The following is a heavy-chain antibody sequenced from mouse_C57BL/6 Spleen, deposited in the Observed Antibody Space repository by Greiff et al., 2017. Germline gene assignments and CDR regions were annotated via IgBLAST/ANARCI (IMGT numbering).Heavy chain of an antibody. D-gene: IGHD2-5*01. Sequence: VQLKESGGGLVKPGGSLKLSCAASGFTFSDYGMHWVRQAPEKGLEWVAYISSGSSTLYYADTVKGRFTISRDNAKNTLFLQMTSLRSEDTAMYYCARPGSNYNYYAMDYWGQGTSVTVSS. V-gene: IGHV5-17*01. CDR3: ARPGSNYNYYAMDY. J-gene: IGHJ4*01. CDR1: GFTFSDYG. CDR2: ISSGSSTL.